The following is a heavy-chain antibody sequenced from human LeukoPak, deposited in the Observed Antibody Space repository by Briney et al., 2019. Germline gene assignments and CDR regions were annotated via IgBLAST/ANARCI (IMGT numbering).Heavy chain of an antibody. CDR3: ARSEGIAAALFDY. J-gene: IGHJ4*02. D-gene: IGHD6-6*01. V-gene: IGHV1-2*04. CDR2: INPNSGGT. Sequence: ASVKVSCKASGYTFTGYYMHWVRQAPGQGLEWMGWINPNSGGTNYAQKFQGWVTMTRDTSISTAYMELSRLRSDDTAVYYCARSEGIAAALFDYWGQGTLVTVSS. CDR1: GYTFTGYY.